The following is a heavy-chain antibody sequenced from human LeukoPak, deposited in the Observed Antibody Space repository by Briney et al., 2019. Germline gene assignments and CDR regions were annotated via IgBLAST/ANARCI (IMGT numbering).Heavy chain of an antibody. J-gene: IGHJ5*02. CDR1: GFTFSRTT. CDR3: ARDLDIVVVPASWFYP. D-gene: IGHD2-2*03. Sequence: GGSLTLSCGASGFTFSRTTMNWVRQAPGRGLEWVSSISSSSKYIYYADSVKGRFTISRDDAKNSLSLQMNSLRAEDTAVYYCARDLDIVVVPASWFYPWGQGTLVTVSS. V-gene: IGHV3-21*01. CDR2: ISSSSKYI.